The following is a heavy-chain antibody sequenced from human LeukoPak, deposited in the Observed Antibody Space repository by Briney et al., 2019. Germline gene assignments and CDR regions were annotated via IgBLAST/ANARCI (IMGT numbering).Heavy chain of an antibody. J-gene: IGHJ4*02. CDR1: GFTFRIYG. CDR2: IRGSGAQT. V-gene: IGHV3-23*01. CDR3: AKTLPYEVYCSGDCPYLFDH. D-gene: IGHD2-21*02. Sequence: GGSLRLSCAASGFTFRIYGMSWLRQAPGRGLEWVSAIRGSGAQTFYGDSVQGRFTISRDNPKNTLYLEMNSLRAEDTAVYYCAKTLPYEVYCSGDCPYLFDHWGRGTMVTVSS.